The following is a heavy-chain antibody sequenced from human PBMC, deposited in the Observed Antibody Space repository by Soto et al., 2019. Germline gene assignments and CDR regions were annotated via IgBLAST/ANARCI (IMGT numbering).Heavy chain of an antibody. CDR2: INHSGST. CDR3: ARARPYYDFWRGYNYRPFAY. J-gene: IGHJ4*02. V-gene: IGHV4-34*01. CDR1: GGSFSGYY. Sequence: QVQLQQWGAGLLKPSETLSLTCAVYGGSFSGYYWSWIRQPPGKGLEWIGEINHSGSTNYNPSLKSRVTLSVATSKNQFSLELGSVTVADTAVYYCARARPYYDFWRGYNYRPFAYWGQGTLVIVSS. D-gene: IGHD3-3*01.